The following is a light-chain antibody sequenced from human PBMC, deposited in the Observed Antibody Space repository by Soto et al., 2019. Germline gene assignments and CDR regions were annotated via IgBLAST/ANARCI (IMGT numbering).Light chain of an antibody. Sequence: QSALTQPASVSGSPGQSITISCTGSSSDVGGYNYVSWYQQHPGKAPKLMIYEVSNRPLGVSNRFSGFKSGNTASLTISGLQAEDEADYYCSSYRSTSTPFVFGTGTKVTVL. CDR2: EVS. V-gene: IGLV2-14*01. CDR1: SSDVGGYNY. CDR3: SSYRSTSTPFV. J-gene: IGLJ1*01.